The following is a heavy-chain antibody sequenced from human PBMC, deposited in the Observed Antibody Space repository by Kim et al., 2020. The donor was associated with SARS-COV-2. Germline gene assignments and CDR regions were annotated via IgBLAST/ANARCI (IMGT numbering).Heavy chain of an antibody. CDR2: ISSSSSYT. Sequence: GGSLRLSCAASGFTFSSYSMNWVRQAPGKGLEWVSSISSSSSYTYYADSVKGRFTISRDNAKNSLYLQMNSLRAEDTAVYYCARLDVDTFDPWAKGPLAT. V-gene: IGHV3-21*01. CDR3: ARLDVDTFDP. J-gene: IGHJ5*02. CDR1: GFTFSSYS. D-gene: IGHD5-18*01.